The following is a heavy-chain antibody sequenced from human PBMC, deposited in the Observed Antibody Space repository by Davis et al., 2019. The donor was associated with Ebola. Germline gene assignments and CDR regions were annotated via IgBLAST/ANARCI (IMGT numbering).Heavy chain of an antibody. CDR2: IYYSGST. Sequence: MPSETLSLTCTVSGGSISSSSYYWGWIRQPPGKGLEWIGSIYYSGSTNYNPSLKSRVTISVDTSKNQFSLKLSSVTAADTAVYYCARHSSSSRGWFDPWGQGTLVTVSS. D-gene: IGHD6-13*01. J-gene: IGHJ5*02. CDR3: ARHSSSSRGWFDP. V-gene: IGHV4-39*01. CDR1: GGSISSSSYY.